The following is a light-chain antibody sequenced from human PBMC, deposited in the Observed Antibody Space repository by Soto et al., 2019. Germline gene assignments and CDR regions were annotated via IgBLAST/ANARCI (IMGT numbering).Light chain of an antibody. J-gene: IGKJ4*01. V-gene: IGKV3-11*01. CDR3: QQYVSIPLT. Sequence: EIVLTQSPPTLSLSPGQRATLSCRASQSVSSYLAWYQQKTGLAPRLLVYGASSRATGIPDRFSGSGYGTDFNLTISRLETEDSAVYYCQQYVSIPLTFGGGTKVDIK. CDR1: QSVSSY. CDR2: GAS.